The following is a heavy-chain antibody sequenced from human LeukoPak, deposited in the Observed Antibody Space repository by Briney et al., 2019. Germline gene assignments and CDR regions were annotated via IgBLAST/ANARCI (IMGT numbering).Heavy chain of an antibody. CDR3: ARGDGWFGELLNFDN. CDR2: ISSSSSTM. CDR1: GFTFRAYS. V-gene: IGHV3-48*02. D-gene: IGHD3-10*01. Sequence: GGSLRLSCAASGFTFRAYSMNWVRQAPGKGLEWVSYISSSSSTMYYADSVKGRFTISRDNAKNSLYLQMNSLRDEDTAVYYCARGDGWFGELLNFDNWGQGTLVTVSS. J-gene: IGHJ4*02.